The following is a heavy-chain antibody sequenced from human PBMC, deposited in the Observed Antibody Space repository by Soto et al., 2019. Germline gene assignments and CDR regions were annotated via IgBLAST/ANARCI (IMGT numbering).Heavy chain of an antibody. Sequence: QVQLVQSGAEVKKPGASVEVSCKASGYTFINYYLHWVRQAPAQGLEWMGRISPSDGATVYAQRFQGRVTVTRDTSTSTVYMTLSRLRSDGTAVYYCVSEAPMSYVFDYWGQGALVTVSS. V-gene: IGHV1-46*01. CDR1: GYTFINYY. CDR3: VSEAPMSYVFDY. D-gene: IGHD2-2*01. J-gene: IGHJ4*02. CDR2: ISPSDGAT.